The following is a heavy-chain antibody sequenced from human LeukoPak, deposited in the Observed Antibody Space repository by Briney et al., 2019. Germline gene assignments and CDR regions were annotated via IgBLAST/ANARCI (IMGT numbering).Heavy chain of an antibody. CDR2: IVYNGNT. J-gene: IGHJ4*02. CDR3: ARESRRRVPPSDIENYFDY. Sequence: SETLSLTCAVYKGSLSGYYWSWFRQSPGKGLEWIGEIVYNGNTNYNPSLKSRLTISLDTSKNQFSLRLISVTAADTAFYYCARESRRRVPPSDIENYFDYWGQGTLVTVSS. V-gene: IGHV4-34*12. D-gene: IGHD1-26*01. CDR1: KGSLSGYY.